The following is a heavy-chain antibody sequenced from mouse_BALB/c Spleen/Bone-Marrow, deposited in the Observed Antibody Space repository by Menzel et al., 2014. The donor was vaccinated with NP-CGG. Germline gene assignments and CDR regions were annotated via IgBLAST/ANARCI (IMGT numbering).Heavy chain of an antibody. V-gene: IGHV1S41*01. D-gene: IGHD2-3*01. CDR3: ARYDYVMDY. J-gene: IGHJ4*01. CDR1: GYTFTNFW. CDR2: IAPGTGTT. Sequence: DLVKPGASVELSCKASGYTFTNFWINWIKQRPGQGLEWIGRIAPGTGTTYYNEMFEGKATLTVDTSSSTAYIQLSSLSSEDSAVYFCARYDYVMDYWGQGTSVTVSS.